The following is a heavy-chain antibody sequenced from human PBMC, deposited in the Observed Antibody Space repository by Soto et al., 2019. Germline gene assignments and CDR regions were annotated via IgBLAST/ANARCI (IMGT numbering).Heavy chain of an antibody. CDR3: ARDRVCTSATCGEFDYYYYYGMDV. J-gene: IGHJ6*02. V-gene: IGHV3-30*04. D-gene: IGHD2-2*01. CDR1: GLTFSNYA. Sequence: GVSLRLSCAASGLTFSNYAMHWVRQAPGKGLEWVAIISYDGNNKYNADSVKGRFTISRDNSKNTLYLQMNSLRAEDTAVYYCARDRVCTSATCGEFDYYYYYGMDVWGQGTTVTVSS. CDR2: ISYDGNNK.